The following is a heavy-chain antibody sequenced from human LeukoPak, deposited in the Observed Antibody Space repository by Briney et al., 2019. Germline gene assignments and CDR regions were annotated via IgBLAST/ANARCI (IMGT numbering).Heavy chain of an antibody. CDR3: ARAEGIAAAGYYYMDV. CDR2: IYYSGST. J-gene: IGHJ6*03. V-gene: IGHV4-59*11. CDR1: GGSISSHY. Sequence: SETLSLTCTVSGGSISSHYWSWIRQPPGKGLEWIGYIYYSGSTNYNPSLKSRVTISVDTSKNQFSLKLSSVTAADTAVYYCARAEGIAAAGYYYMDVWGKGTTVPVSS. D-gene: IGHD6-13*01.